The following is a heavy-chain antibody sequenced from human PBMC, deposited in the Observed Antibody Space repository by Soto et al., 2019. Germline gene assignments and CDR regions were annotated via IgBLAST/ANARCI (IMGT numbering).Heavy chain of an antibody. J-gene: IGHJ6*02. Sequence: SETLSLTCTVSGGSISSGGYYWSWIRQHPGKGLEWIGYIYYSGSTYYNPSLKSRVTISVDTSKNQFSLKLSSVTAADTAVYYCARDALGYCSSTSCYGDYYYGMDVWGQGTTVTV. CDR2: IYYSGST. CDR1: GGSISSGGYY. D-gene: IGHD2-2*01. V-gene: IGHV4-31*03. CDR3: ARDALGYCSSTSCYGDYYYGMDV.